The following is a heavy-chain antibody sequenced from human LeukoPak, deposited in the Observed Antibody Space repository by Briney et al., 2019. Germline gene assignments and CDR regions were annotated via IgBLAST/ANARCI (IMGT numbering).Heavy chain of an antibody. V-gene: IGHV3-11*06. CDR1: RFTFNDYY. J-gene: IGHJ4*02. CDR3: ARDSRSGWSDY. CDR2: ISSSSSNT. D-gene: IGHD6-19*01. Sequence: GGSLRLSCSASRFTFNDYYMRWMPHAPGKGREWVSYISSSSSNTDYADSVRGRFTISRDNAKNSLFLQMSSLRAEDTAVYYCARDSRSGWSDYWGQGTLVTVSS.